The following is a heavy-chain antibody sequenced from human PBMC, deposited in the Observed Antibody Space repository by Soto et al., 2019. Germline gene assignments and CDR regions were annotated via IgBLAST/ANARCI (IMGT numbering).Heavy chain of an antibody. CDR2: ISSSSSYI. D-gene: IGHD7-27*01. V-gene: IGHV3-21*01. J-gene: IGHJ4*02. CDR1: GFTFSDYS. CDR3: ARDDGATLGRDPFDY. Sequence: EVQLVESGGGLVKPGGSLRLSCAASGFTFSDYSMNWVRQAPGKGLEWVSSISSSSSYIYYADSVKGRFTVSRDNAKNSLALQTNSLSAEDTAVYYCARDDGATLGRDPFDYWGQGTVVTVSS.